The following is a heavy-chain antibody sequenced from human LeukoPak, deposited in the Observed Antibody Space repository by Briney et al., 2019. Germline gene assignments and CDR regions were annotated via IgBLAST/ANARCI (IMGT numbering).Heavy chain of an antibody. CDR3: ATYLDYDFWSGFTDY. J-gene: IGHJ4*02. D-gene: IGHD3-3*01. CDR1: GFTFSSYG. Sequence: GGSLRLSCAASGFTFSSYGMHWVRQAPGKGLEWVAFIRYGGSNKYYADSVKGRFTISRDNSKNTLYLQMNSLRAEDTAVYYCATYLDYDFWSGFTDYWGQGTLVTVSS. V-gene: IGHV3-30*02. CDR2: IRYGGSNK.